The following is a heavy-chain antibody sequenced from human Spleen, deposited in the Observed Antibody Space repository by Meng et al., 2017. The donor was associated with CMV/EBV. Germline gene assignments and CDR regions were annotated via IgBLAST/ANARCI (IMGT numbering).Heavy chain of an antibody. CDR3: ARGLYYGSGSYYSY. V-gene: IGHV4-4*02. CDR1: GGSISSRNW. J-gene: IGHJ4*02. D-gene: IGHD3-10*01. CDR2: IYHSGIT. Sequence: VSGGSISSRNWWSWVRQPPGKGLEWIGEIYHSGITNYSPSLKSRVTISIDKSKNQLSLKLSSVTAADTAVYYCARGLYYGSGSYYSYWGQGTLVTVSS.